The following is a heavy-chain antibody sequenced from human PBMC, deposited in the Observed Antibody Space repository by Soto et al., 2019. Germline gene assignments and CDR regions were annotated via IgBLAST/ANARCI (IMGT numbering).Heavy chain of an antibody. CDR3: ARLEYQMLKFDP. V-gene: IGHV5-51*06. CDR2: IYPGDSDT. J-gene: IGHJ5*02. CDR1: EYSFPSYC. D-gene: IGHD2-2*01. Sequence: ESLKNSCKASEYSFPSYCICWVSQMPGKGLEWMGIIYPGDSDTRYSPSFQGQVTISADKSISTAYLQWSSLKASDTAMYYCARLEYQMLKFDPWGQGTLVTVSS.